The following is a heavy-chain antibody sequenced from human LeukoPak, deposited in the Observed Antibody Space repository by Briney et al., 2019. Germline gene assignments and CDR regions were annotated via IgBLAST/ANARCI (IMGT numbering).Heavy chain of an antibody. Sequence: SETLSLTCTVFGDSVTYCYLNWVRQPPGKGLEWIGHIYKIGTTNYNPSLKSRLTISADTSKNQFSLKLRSVTAADTAVYYCVIGVGWQPDYWGQGALVTVSS. V-gene: IGHV4-59*02. J-gene: IGHJ4*02. CDR1: GDSVTYCY. CDR3: VIGVGWQPDY. D-gene: IGHD2-15*01. CDR2: IYKIGTT.